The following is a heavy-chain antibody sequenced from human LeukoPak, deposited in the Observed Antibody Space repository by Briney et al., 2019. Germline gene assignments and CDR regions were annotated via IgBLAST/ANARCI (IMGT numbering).Heavy chain of an antibody. CDR1: GYSFTSYW. CDR2: IYPGDSDT. J-gene: IGHJ3*02. V-gene: IGHV5-51*01. Sequence: GESLKISCKGSGYSFTSYWIGWVRQMPGKGLERMGIIYPGDSDTRYSPSFQGQVTISADKSISTAYLQWSSLKASDTAMYYCASSKGVDTAMDDAFDIWGQGTMVTVSS. D-gene: IGHD5-18*01. CDR3: ASSKGVDTAMDDAFDI.